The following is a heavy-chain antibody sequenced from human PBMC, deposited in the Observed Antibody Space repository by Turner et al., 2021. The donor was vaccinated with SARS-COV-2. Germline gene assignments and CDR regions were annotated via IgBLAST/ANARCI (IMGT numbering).Heavy chain of an antibody. J-gene: IGHJ4*01. CDR3: SKDVGVASLVGATADY. CDR1: GFTFSSYT. CDR2: IRGSGSRT. Sequence: EGQLLESGGGLVQHGGALRLSCAAYGFTFSSYTMTWVRQAPGEGLQWVSAIRGSGSRTYYADSVQCRFTISRDNSKSTLYLQMSSLRAEDTAIYYCSKDVGVASLVGATADYWGQGTLVTVSS. V-gene: IGHV3-23*01. D-gene: IGHD1-26*01.